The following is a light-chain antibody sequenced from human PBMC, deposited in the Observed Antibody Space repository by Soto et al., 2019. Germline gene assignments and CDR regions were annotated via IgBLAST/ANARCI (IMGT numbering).Light chain of an antibody. Sequence: EIVMTQSPATLSVSPGERATLSCRASQSITGNLTWYQQKPGQAPRLLIYDASTRATGIPARFSGSGSGTEFTLTISRLEPEDFAVYYCQQYDSSPRTFGQGTKVDIK. V-gene: IGKV3-15*01. CDR3: QQYDSSPRT. CDR1: QSITGN. CDR2: DAS. J-gene: IGKJ1*01.